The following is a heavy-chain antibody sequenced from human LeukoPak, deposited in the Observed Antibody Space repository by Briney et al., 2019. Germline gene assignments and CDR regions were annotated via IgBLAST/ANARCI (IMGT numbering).Heavy chain of an antibody. J-gene: IGHJ2*01. D-gene: IGHD2-2*01. Sequence: GGSLRLSCAASGFTFSSYAMSWVRQAPGKGLEWVSAISGSGGSTYYADSVKGRFTISRDNSKNTLYLQMNSLRAEDTAVYYCAKPHCGSTSCYGSRWYFDLWGRGTLVTVSS. CDR2: ISGSGGST. V-gene: IGHV3-23*01. CDR3: AKPHCGSTSCYGSRWYFDL. CDR1: GFTFSSYA.